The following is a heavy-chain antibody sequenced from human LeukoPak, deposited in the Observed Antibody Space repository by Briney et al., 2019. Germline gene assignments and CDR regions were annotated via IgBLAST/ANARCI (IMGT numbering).Heavy chain of an antibody. V-gene: IGHV4-4*07. J-gene: IGHJ4*02. CDR3: ARRPSGYYYFDY. Sequence: PSETLSLTCSVSGGSISSYHWSWIRQPAGKGLESIGRIYSTGSTNYNPSLKSRVTMSVDTSKNQFSLKLSSVTAADTAVYYCARRPSGYYYFDYWGQGTLVTVSS. CDR1: GGSISSYH. CDR2: IYSTGST. D-gene: IGHD3-22*01.